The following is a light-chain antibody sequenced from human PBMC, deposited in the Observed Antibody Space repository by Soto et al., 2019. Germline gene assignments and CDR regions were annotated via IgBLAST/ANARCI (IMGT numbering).Light chain of an antibody. CDR1: SSDVGGYNY. CDR3: SSYTSSSPYV. V-gene: IGLV2-14*01. CDR2: EVS. J-gene: IGLJ1*01. Sequence: SILTQPASGSVPPGQSITISCTETSSDVGGYNYVSWYQQHPGKAPKLMIYEVSNRPSGVSNRFSGSKSGNTASLTISGLQAEDEADYYCSSYTSSSPYVFGTGTKVTVL.